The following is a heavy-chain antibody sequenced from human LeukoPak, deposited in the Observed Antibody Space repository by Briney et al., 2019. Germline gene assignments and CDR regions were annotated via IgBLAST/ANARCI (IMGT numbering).Heavy chain of an antibody. D-gene: IGHD2-15*01. CDR1: GLAFSAYK. CDR3: AREGQDLDH. J-gene: IGHJ4*02. CDR2: ISTDGYTT. V-gene: IGHV3-74*01. Sequence: GGSLRLSCAASGLAFSAYKMHWVRQAPRKGLVWVSRISTDGYTTDYADFVQGRFTASRDNTKNTWSLEMNSLRAEDTAVYYCAREGQDLDHWGQGTLVSVST.